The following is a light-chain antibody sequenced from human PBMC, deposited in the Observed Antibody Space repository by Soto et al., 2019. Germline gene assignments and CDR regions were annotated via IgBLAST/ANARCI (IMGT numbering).Light chain of an antibody. CDR3: QQYNNWPRT. CDR1: QSVSSN. CDR2: GAS. V-gene: IGKV3-15*01. Sequence: EIVMTQSPATLSVSPGERGTLSCRASQSVSSNLAWYQQKPGQAPWLLIYGASTRATGIPARFSGSGSGTEFTLTISSLQSEDFSVYYCQQYNNWPRTFGQGTKVEIK. J-gene: IGKJ1*01.